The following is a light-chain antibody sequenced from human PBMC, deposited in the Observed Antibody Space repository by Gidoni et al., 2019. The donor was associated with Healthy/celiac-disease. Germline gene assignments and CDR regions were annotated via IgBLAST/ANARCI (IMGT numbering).Light chain of an antibody. Sequence: DIVMTQSPDSQAVSLGERATINCKSSQSVLYSSNNKNYLAWYQQKPGQPPKLLIYWASTRESGVPDRFSGSGSGTDFTLTISSLQAEDVAVYYCQQYYSTPPMYTFGQXTKLEIK. CDR3: QQYYSTPPMYT. CDR1: QSVLYSSNNKNY. V-gene: IGKV4-1*01. J-gene: IGKJ2*01. CDR2: WAS.